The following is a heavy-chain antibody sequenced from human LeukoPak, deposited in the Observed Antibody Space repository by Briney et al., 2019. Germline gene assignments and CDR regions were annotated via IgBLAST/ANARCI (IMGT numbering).Heavy chain of an antibody. Sequence: GRSLRLSCAASGFTFSSYGMHWVRQAPGKGLEWVAVISYDGSNKYYADSVKGRFTISRDNSKNTLYLQMNSLRAEDTAVYYCAKDGGYYYDFWSGYPYYFDYWGQGTLVTVSS. J-gene: IGHJ4*02. CDR3: AKDGGYYYDFWSGYPYYFDY. CDR1: GFTFSSYG. V-gene: IGHV3-30*18. D-gene: IGHD3-3*01. CDR2: ISYDGSNK.